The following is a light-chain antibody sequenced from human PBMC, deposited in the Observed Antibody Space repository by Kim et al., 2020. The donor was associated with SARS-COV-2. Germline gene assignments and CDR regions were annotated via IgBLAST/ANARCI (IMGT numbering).Light chain of an antibody. V-gene: IGKV3-15*01. CDR3: QQYNNWPSHT. J-gene: IGKJ2*01. Sequence: EIVMTQSRATLSVSPGERATLSCRASQTVSSNLAWYQQKPGQAPRLLIYGASTRAIGIPARFSGSGSGTEFTLTISSLQSEDFAVYYCQQYNNWPSHTFGQGTKVDIK. CDR1: QTVSSN. CDR2: GAS.